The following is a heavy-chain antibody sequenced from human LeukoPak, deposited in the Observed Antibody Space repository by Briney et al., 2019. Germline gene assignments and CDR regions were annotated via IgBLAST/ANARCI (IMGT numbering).Heavy chain of an antibody. CDR2: INHSGST. V-gene: IGHV4-34*01. CDR1: GGSFSGYY. D-gene: IGHD6-6*01. J-gene: IGHJ4*02. Sequence: SETLSLTCAVYGGSFSGYYWSWIRQPPGKGLEWIGEINHSGSTNYNPSLKSRVTISVDTSKNQFALKPRCVTAADTAVYYCARQLAGFYSHDYWGQGTLVTVSS. CDR3: ARQLAGFYSHDY.